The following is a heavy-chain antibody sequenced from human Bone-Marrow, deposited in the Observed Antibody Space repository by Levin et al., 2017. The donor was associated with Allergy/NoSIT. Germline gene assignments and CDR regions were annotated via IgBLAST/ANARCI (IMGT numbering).Heavy chain of an antibody. CDR3: ARGEYYDFWIGWFDP. CDR1: GGSISSGGYY. Sequence: SETLSLTCTVSGGSISSGGYYWSWIRQHPGTGLEWIGYIYYSGSTYYNPSLKSRVTISVDTSKNQFSLKLSSVTAADTAVYYCARGEYYDFWIGWFDPWGQGTLVTVSS. V-gene: IGHV4-31*03. D-gene: IGHD3-3*01. CDR2: IYYSGST. J-gene: IGHJ5*02.